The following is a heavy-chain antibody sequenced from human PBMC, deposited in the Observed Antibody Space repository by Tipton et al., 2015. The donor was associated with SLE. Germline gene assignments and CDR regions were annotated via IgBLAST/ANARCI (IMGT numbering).Heavy chain of an antibody. V-gene: IGHV5-51*01. CDR2: IHPGDSDT. CDR1: GYSFTSYW. Sequence: QLVQSGAEVKKPGESLKISCKGSGYSFTSYWIAWVRQMPGKGLEWMGVIHPGDSDTRYRPSFQGQVTISADKSVSTAYLQWSSLKASDTAMYYCSRRFSDSSGYKYFFDYWGQGTQVTVSS. D-gene: IGHD3-22*01. J-gene: IGHJ4*02. CDR3: SRRFSDSSGYKYFFDY.